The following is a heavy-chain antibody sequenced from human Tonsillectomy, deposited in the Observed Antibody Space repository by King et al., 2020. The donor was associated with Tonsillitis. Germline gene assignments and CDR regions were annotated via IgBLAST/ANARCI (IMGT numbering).Heavy chain of an antibody. CDR1: GLTFSSYA. V-gene: IGHV3-23*04. CDR3: AKSRTEMATSPFDN. J-gene: IGHJ4*02. CDR2: ISGSGGST. D-gene: IGHD5-24*01. Sequence: VQLVESGGGVVRPGGSLRLSCAASGLTFSSYAMSLVRQAPGKGLEWVSRISGSGGSTDYADSVKGRFTISRDNSKNTLYLQMSILRAEDTAVYYCAKSRTEMATSPFDNWGQGTLVTVFS.